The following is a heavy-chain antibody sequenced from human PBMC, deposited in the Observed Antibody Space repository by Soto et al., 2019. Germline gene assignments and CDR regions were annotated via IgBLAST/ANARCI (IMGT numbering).Heavy chain of an antibody. CDR1: GYTFTSYD. V-gene: IGHV1-8*01. Sequence: ASVKVSCKASGYTFTSYDINWVRQATGQGLEWMGWMNPNSGNTGYAQKFQGRVTMTRNTSISTAYMELSSLRSEDTAVYYCARNSSSSPPFDYWGQGTLVTVSS. J-gene: IGHJ4*02. CDR3: ARNSSSSPPFDY. D-gene: IGHD6-6*01. CDR2: MNPNSGNT.